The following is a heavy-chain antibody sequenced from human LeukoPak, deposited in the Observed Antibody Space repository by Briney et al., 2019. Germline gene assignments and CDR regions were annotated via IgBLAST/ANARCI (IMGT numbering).Heavy chain of an antibody. CDR1: GDSISSGGYY. CDR3: ARTIVAVPAAIADDAFDI. J-gene: IGHJ3*02. D-gene: IGHD2-2*02. CDR2: IYYSGST. Sequence: SETLSLTCTVSGDSISSGGYYWNWIRQPPGKGLEWIGYIYYSGSTNYNPSLKSRVTISVDTSKNQFSLKLSSVTAADTAVYYCARTIVAVPAAIADDAFDIWGQGTMVTVSS. V-gene: IGHV4-61*08.